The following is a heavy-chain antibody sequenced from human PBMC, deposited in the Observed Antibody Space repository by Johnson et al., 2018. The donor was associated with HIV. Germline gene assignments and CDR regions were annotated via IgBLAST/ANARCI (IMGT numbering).Heavy chain of an antibody. D-gene: IGHD1-26*01. Sequence: VQLVESGGDVVQPGRSLRLSCVVSGFTFDDYGMSWVRHAPGKGLEWVSGLNWTGGSTGYVASVEGRLTISSANAKNSLYLQINSLKVEDTALYYCARGWVGATLRAFDIWGQGTTVTVSS. CDR2: LNWTGGST. CDR1: GFTFDDYG. CDR3: ARGWVGATLRAFDI. J-gene: IGHJ3*02. V-gene: IGHV3-20*04.